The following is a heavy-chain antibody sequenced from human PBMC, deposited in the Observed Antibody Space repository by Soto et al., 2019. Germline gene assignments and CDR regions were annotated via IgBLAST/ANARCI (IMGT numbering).Heavy chain of an antibody. J-gene: IGHJ4*02. D-gene: IGHD2-2*01. CDR2: IRSKSNDYAA. CDR3: TVGVVVKAATDY. Sequence: EVQLVESGGGLVQPGGSLKLSCAGSGFTFSGPAIHWVRQASGKGLEWVGRIRSKSNDYAASYAASVKGRFTISRDDSKNKAYLQMDRLETEDTAVYYCTVGVVVKAATDYWGQGTLVNVSS. V-gene: IGHV3-73*02. CDR1: GFTFSGPA.